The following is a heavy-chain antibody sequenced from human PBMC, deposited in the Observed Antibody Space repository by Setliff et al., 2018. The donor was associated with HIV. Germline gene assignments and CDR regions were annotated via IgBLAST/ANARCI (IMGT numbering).Heavy chain of an antibody. J-gene: IGHJ3*02. CDR1: GYTFTAYY. CDR2: INPYSGGT. Sequence: ASVKVSCKASGYTFTAYYIHWVRQAPGQGLEWMGWINPYSGGTNYAQNFQGWVTMTRDTSITTAYMELSRLTSDDTALYFCVREVRDAYKGPLWFGQSDPRPDTFDIWGQGTMVTVSS. V-gene: IGHV1-2*04. D-gene: IGHD3-10*01. CDR3: VREVRDAYKGPLWFGQSDPRPDTFDI.